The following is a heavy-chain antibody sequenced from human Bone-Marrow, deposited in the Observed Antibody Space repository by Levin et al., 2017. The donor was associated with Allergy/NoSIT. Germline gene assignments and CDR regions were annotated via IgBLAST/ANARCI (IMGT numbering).Heavy chain of an antibody. CDR3: AKDHYYASGSQSSFES. CDR2: TSGSGANT. CDR1: GFTFNKFA. V-gene: IGHV3-23*01. Sequence: GESLKISCTGSGFTFNKFAVAWVRQGPGKGLEWVSVTSGSGANTYYADSLQGRFIVSRDNSKNTIFLQLNSLRVEDTAIYYCAKDHYYASGSQSSFESWGQGTLVTVFS. J-gene: IGHJ5*01. D-gene: IGHD3-10*01.